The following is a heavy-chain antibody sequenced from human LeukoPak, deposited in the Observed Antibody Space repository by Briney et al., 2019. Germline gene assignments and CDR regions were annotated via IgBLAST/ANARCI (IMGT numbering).Heavy chain of an antibody. CDR1: GGYISTSNYY. CDR2: IYYSGST. D-gene: IGHD4-23*01. V-gene: IGHV4-39*01. CDR3: ASGPPMVVTQDRIDY. Sequence: SETLSLTCTVSGGYISTSNYYWGWIRQSPGKGLEWIGNIYYSGSTYYNPSLKSRVSLSIDTSMNQFSLKVNSLTVADTAVYYCASGPPMVVTQDRIDYWGQGTLVTVSS. J-gene: IGHJ4*02.